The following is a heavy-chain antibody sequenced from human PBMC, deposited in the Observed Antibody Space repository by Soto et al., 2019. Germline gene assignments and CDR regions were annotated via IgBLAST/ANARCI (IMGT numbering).Heavy chain of an antibody. Sequence: QLQLQESGPGLVKPSETLFLTCTVSGGSISSSSYYWGWIRQPPGKVLEWIGSSYYSGSTYYNPSLNSRVTISVDTSKNPFCLKLSSVTAADTAVYYCASHDFHIGSVWYLNWFDPWGQGTLVTVSS. CDR3: ASHDFHIGSVWYLNWFDP. CDR1: GGSISSSSYY. J-gene: IGHJ5*02. CDR2: SYYSGST. D-gene: IGHD6-19*01. V-gene: IGHV4-39*01.